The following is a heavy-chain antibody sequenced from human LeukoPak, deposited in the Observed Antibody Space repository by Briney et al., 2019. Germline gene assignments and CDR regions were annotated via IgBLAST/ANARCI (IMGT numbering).Heavy chain of an antibody. V-gene: IGHV3-74*01. CDR1: GFTFSSYW. CDR2: IKSDGSST. Sequence: PGGSLRLSCAASGFTFSSYWMHWAHQAPGKGLVWVSRIKSDGSSTSYADSVKGRFTISRDNAKNTLYLQMNSLRAEDTAVYYCARVGAATYAFDIWGQGTMVTVSS. CDR3: ARVGAATYAFDI. D-gene: IGHD3-16*01. J-gene: IGHJ3*02.